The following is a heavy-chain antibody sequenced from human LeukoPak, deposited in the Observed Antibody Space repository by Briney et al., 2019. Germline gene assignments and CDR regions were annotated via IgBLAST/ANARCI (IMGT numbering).Heavy chain of an antibody. CDR3: VRHGLKGCSGSRCFTSFYYYGLDV. CDR2: IFPGDSDT. Sequence: GAGLQSSFQGSRYGFTDDWSGWVRPVPGKGRGWRGMIFPGDSDTKYRPSFQGQVTSSADNSISTAYLQCSSLKASDTAMYYCVRHGLKGCSGSRCFTSFYYYGLDVWGQGSTVTVSS. CDR1: RYGFTDDW. J-gene: IGHJ6*02. V-gene: IGHV5-51*01. D-gene: IGHD2-2*02.